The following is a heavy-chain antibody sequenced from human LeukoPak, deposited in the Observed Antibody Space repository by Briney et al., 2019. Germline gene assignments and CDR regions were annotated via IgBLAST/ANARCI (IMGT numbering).Heavy chain of an antibody. CDR2: FDPEDGET. Sequence: ASVKVSRKVSGYTLTELSMHWVRQAPGKGLEWMGGFDPEDGETIYAQKFQGRVTMTEDTSTDTAYMELSSLRSEDTAVYYCATRSGTIFGVVIPFDYWGQGTLVTVSS. CDR1: GYTLTELS. V-gene: IGHV1-24*01. D-gene: IGHD3-3*01. J-gene: IGHJ4*02. CDR3: ATRSGTIFGVVIPFDY.